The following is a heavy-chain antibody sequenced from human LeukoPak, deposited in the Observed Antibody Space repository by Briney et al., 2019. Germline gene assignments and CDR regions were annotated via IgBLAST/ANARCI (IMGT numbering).Heavy chain of an antibody. J-gene: IGHJ4*02. Sequence: SETLSLTCTVSGGSISSSSYYCGWIRQPPGKGLEWIGSIYYSGSTYYNPSLKSRVTISVDTSKNQFSLKLSSVTAADTAVYYCARAVLAAAGTIPHFDYWGQGTLVTVSS. CDR2: IYYSGST. D-gene: IGHD6-13*01. V-gene: IGHV4-39*01. CDR3: ARAVLAAAGTIPHFDY. CDR1: GGSISSSSYY.